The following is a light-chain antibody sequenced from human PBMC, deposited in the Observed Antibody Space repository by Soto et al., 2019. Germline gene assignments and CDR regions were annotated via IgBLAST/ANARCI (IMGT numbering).Light chain of an antibody. J-gene: IGKJ1*01. Sequence: EIVMTQCPATLSVSPGERATLSFRASQSVSSNLAGSQQKPGQAPRLLIYAASTRATGIPARFTGSGSGTEFTLTISSLQSEDFAVDDCQQYNNWPVFGQGTK. CDR1: QSVSSN. CDR3: QQYNNWPV. CDR2: AAS. V-gene: IGKV3-15*01.